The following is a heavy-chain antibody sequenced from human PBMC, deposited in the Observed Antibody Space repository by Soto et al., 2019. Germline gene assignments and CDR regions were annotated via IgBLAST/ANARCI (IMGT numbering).Heavy chain of an antibody. CDR1: GFTFSDYY. D-gene: IGHD3-3*01. CDR2: ISSSGSTI. J-gene: IGHJ4*02. V-gene: IGHV3-11*01. CDR3: ASTPRGSYYDFWSGYCPLFDY. Sequence: LRLSCAASGFTFSDYYMSWIRQAPGKGLEWVSYISSSGSTIYYADSVKGRFTISRDNAKNSLYLQMNSLRAEDTAVYYCASTPRGSYYDFWSGYCPLFDYWGQGTLVTVSS.